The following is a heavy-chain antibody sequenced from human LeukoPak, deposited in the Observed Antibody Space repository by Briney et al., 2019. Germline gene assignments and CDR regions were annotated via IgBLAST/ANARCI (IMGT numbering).Heavy chain of an antibody. CDR3: ARTSTGYRYGYSGKFYYYYGMDV. Sequence: GGSLRLSCAASGFTFSSYWITWVRQAPGKGLEWVANINQDGSEKYYVDSVKGRFTISRDNAKNSLYLQMNSLRAEDTAVYYCARTSTGYRYGYSGKFYYYYGMDVWGQGTTVTVSS. CDR1: GFTFSSYW. D-gene: IGHD5-18*01. CDR2: INQDGSEK. V-gene: IGHV3-7*01. J-gene: IGHJ6*02.